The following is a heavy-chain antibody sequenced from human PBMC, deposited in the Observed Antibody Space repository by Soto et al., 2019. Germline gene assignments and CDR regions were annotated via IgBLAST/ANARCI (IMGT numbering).Heavy chain of an antibody. J-gene: IGHJ4*02. CDR3: ATIFYDSSGYYSFGYDY. Sequence: GASVKVSCKVSGYTLTELSMHWVRQAPGKGLEWMGGFDPEDGETIYAQKFQGRVTMTEDTSTDTAYMELSSLRSEDTAVYYCATIFYDSSGYYSFGYDYRGQRTLVTVSS. V-gene: IGHV1-24*01. CDR2: FDPEDGET. CDR1: GYTLTELS. D-gene: IGHD3-22*01.